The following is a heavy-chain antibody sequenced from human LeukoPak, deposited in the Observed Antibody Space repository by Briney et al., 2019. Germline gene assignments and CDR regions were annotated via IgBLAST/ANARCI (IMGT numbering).Heavy chain of an antibody. CDR1: GFTFSDYY. J-gene: IGHJ4*02. V-gene: IGHV3-11*01. D-gene: IGHD3-10*01. CDR3: AKTDGSGSFYNPSHF. CDR2: ISNTGSTT. Sequence: GGSLRLSCAASGFTFSDYYMSWIRQAPGKGLEWVSYISNTGSTTQYADSVKGRFTISRDNAKNSLHLQMNSLRAEDTAVYYCAKTDGSGSFYNPSHFWGQGTLVTVSS.